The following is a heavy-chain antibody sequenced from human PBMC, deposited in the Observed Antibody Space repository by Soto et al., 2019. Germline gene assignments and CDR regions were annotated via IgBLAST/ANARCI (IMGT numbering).Heavy chain of an antibody. J-gene: IGHJ6*02. CDR1: GGSISSGGYS. V-gene: IGHV2-70*01. D-gene: IGHD3-10*01. CDR3: ARMPLIPKRTGSYYNVGYYYYYGMDV. CDR2: IYHSGST. Sequence: TLSLTCAVSGGSISSGGYSXSWIXXPPGKXXEWXGYIYHSGSTYYSTSLKTRLTISKDTSKNQVVLTMTNMDPVDTATYYCARMPLIPKRTGSYYNVGYYYYYGMDVWGQGTTVTVSS.